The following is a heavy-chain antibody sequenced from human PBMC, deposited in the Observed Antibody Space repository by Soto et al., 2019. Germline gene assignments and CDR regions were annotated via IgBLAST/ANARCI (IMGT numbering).Heavy chain of an antibody. CDR1: GFSLSTSGVG. J-gene: IGHJ5*02. CDR3: AHLHYCSSTSCYIEPGTEYNWFDP. CDR2: IYWDHDK. D-gene: IGHD2-2*02. V-gene: IGHV2-5*02. Sequence: QITLKESGPTLVKPTQPLTLTCIFSGFSLSTSGVGVGWIRQPPGKALEWLALIYWDHDKRYSPSLKSRLTITKDTSKNQVVLTMTNMDPVDTATYYCAHLHYCSSTSCYIEPGTEYNWFDPWGQGTLVTVSS.